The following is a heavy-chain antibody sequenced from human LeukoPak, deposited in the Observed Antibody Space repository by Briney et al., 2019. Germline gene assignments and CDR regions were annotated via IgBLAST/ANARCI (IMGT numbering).Heavy chain of an antibody. Sequence: ASVKVSCKASGGTFSSYAISWVRQAPGQGLEWMGIINPSGGSTSYAQKFQGRVTMTRDTSTSTVYMELSSLRSEDTAVYYCARDSSLRGIVGATESFDIWGQGTMVTVSS. CDR3: ARDSSLRGIVGATESFDI. J-gene: IGHJ3*02. V-gene: IGHV1-46*01. CDR1: GGTFSSYA. CDR2: INPSGGST. D-gene: IGHD1-26*01.